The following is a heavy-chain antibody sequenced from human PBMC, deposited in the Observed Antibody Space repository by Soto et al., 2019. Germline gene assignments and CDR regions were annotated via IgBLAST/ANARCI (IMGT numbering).Heavy chain of an antibody. V-gene: IGHV3-23*01. Sequence: GGSLRLSCAASGFTFSSYAMSWVRQAPGKGLEWVSAISGSGGSTYYADSVKGRFTISRDNSKNTLYLQMNSLRAEDTAVYYCAKLVVAVAGGTMYYFDYWGQGTLVNVSS. CDR1: GFTFSSYA. CDR3: AKLVVAVAGGTMYYFDY. J-gene: IGHJ4*02. CDR2: ISGSGGST. D-gene: IGHD6-19*01.